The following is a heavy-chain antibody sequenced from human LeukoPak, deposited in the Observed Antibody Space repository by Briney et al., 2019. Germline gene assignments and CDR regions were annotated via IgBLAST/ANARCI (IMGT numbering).Heavy chain of an antibody. CDR3: AKGGLNRYFDY. CDR2: ISSSSSYI. V-gene: IGHV3-21*01. CDR1: GFTFSSYS. J-gene: IGHJ4*02. D-gene: IGHD3-10*01. Sequence: PGGSLRLSCAASGFTFSSYSMNWVRQAPGKGLEWVSSISSSSSYIYYADSVKGRFTISRDNAKNSLYLQMNSLRAEDTAVYYCAKGGLNRYFDYWGQGTLVTVSS.